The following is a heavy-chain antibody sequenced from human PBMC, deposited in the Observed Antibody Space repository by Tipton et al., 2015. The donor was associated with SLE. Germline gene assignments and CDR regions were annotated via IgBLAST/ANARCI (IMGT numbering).Heavy chain of an antibody. D-gene: IGHD3-22*01. J-gene: IGHJ4*02. CDR3: ARGSYYFDSSDYLDY. Sequence: PLRLSCAASGFTFSSYSMNWVRQAPGKGLEWVSSISSSSYIFYADSVKGRFTISRDNAKNSLYLQMNSLRAEDTVVYYCARGSYYFDSSDYLDYWGQGTLVTVSS. V-gene: IGHV3-21*01. CDR2: ISSSSYI. CDR1: GFTFSSYS.